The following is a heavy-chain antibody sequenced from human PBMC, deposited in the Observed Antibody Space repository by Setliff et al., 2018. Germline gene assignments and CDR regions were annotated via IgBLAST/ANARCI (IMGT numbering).Heavy chain of an antibody. CDR3: ARDNPIVGATDY. D-gene: IGHD1-26*01. J-gene: IGHJ4*02. V-gene: IGHV4-34*01. CDR2: VSHSGST. CDR1: GGSYSNYY. Sequence: SETLSLTCAVYGGSYSNYYWSWIRQPPGGGLEWLGEVSHSGSTNYNPSLKSRVTISVDTSKNQFSLNLSSVTAADTAAYFCARDNPIVGATDYWGQGILVTVSS.